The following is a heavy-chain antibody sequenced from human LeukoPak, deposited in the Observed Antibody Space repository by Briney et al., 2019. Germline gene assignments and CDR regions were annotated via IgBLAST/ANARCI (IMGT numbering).Heavy chain of an antibody. CDR2: INTNTGNP. Sequence: PGGSLRLSCAASGYTFTSYAMNWVRQAPGQGLEWMGWINTNTGNPTYAQGFTGRFVFSLDTSVSTAYLQISSLKAEDTAVYYCARVLRLVIDAFDIWGQGTMVTVSS. J-gene: IGHJ3*02. CDR3: ARVLRLVIDAFDI. D-gene: IGHD6-19*01. CDR1: GYTFTSYA. V-gene: IGHV7-4-1*02.